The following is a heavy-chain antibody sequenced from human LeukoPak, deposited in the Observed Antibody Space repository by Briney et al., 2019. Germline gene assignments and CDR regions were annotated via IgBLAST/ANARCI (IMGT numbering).Heavy chain of an antibody. Sequence: PGGSLRLSCAASGFTFSSYGMHWVRQAPGKGLEWVANIKQDGSEKYYVDSVKGRFTISRDNAKNSLYLQMNSLRAEDTAVYYCASDYYDSSGYYQKFDYWGQGTLVTVSS. J-gene: IGHJ4*02. V-gene: IGHV3-7*01. CDR3: ASDYYDSSGYYQKFDY. CDR2: IKQDGSEK. CDR1: GFTFSSYG. D-gene: IGHD3-22*01.